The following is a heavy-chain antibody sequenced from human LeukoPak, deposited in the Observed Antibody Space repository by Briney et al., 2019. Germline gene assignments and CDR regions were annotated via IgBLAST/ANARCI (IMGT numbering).Heavy chain of an antibody. Sequence: PSETLSLTCTVSGDSISSYYWNWLRQPPGKGLEWIGYIYYTGSTNYNPSLKSRVTISVDTSKTHFSLKLSSVTAADTAVYYCARGLYASGSNYHLDYWGQGTLVTVSS. V-gene: IGHV4-59*01. CDR3: ARGLYASGSNYHLDY. CDR1: GDSISSYY. D-gene: IGHD3-10*01. CDR2: IYYTGST. J-gene: IGHJ4*02.